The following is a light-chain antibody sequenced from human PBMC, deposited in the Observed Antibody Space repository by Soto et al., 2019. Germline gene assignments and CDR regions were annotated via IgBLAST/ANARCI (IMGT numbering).Light chain of an antibody. Sequence: EIVLTQSPGTLSLSPGERATLSCRASQSVSNTYLAWYQQKPGQAPRLLIYGASSRATGIPDRLSGSGSGTDFTLTISRLEPEDFAVYYCQQYGSSPWTFGQGTKVDIK. CDR1: QSVSNTY. CDR2: GAS. CDR3: QQYGSSPWT. J-gene: IGKJ1*01. V-gene: IGKV3-20*01.